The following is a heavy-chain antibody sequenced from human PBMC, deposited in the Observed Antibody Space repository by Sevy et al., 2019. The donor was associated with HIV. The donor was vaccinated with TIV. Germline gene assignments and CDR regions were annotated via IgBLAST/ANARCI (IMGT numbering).Heavy chain of an antibody. J-gene: IGHJ6*02. Sequence: SQTLSLTCTVSGGSISSYYWSWIRQPPGKGLEWIGYIYYSGSTNYTPSLKSRVTISVDTSKNQFSLKLSSVTAADTAVYYCARIAVAGYYYGMDVWGQGTTVTVSS. CDR2: IYYSGST. D-gene: IGHD6-19*01. CDR1: GGSISSYY. V-gene: IGHV4-59*12. CDR3: ARIAVAGYYYGMDV.